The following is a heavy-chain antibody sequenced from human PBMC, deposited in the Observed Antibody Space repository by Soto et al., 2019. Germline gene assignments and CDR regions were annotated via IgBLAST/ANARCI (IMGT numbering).Heavy chain of an antibody. V-gene: IGHV3-53*01. D-gene: IGHD3-22*01. CDR3: ARLPTYYYDSSVP. Sequence: EVQLVESGGGLIQPGGSLRLSCAASGFTVSSNYMSWVRQAPGKGLEWVSVIYSGGSTYYADSVKGRFTISRDNSKNTLYLQMNSLRAEDTAVYYCARLPTYYYDSSVPWGQGTLVTVSS. CDR2: IYSGGST. CDR1: GFTVSSNY. J-gene: IGHJ5*02.